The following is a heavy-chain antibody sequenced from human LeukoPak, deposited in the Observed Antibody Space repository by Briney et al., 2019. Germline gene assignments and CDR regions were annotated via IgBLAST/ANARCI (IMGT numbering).Heavy chain of an antibody. CDR3: ARDRWFGSGRYYGMDV. Sequence: GGSLRLSCAASGFTFSSYEMNWVRQAPGKGLEWVSYIGSSGSTIYYADSVKGRFTISRDNAKNSLYLQMNSLRAEDTAVYYCARDRWFGSGRYYGMDVWGKGTTVTVSS. CDR2: IGSSGSTI. J-gene: IGHJ6*04. D-gene: IGHD3-10*01. CDR1: GFTFSSYE. V-gene: IGHV3-48*03.